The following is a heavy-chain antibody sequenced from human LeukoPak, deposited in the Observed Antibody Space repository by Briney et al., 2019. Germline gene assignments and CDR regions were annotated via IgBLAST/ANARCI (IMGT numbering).Heavy chain of an antibody. CDR2: ISSSSSTI. V-gene: IGHV3-48*02. Sequence: PGGSLRLSCAASGFTFSSYSMNWARQAPGKGLEWVSYISSSSSTIYYAASVKGRFTISRDNAKNSLYLQMNSLRDEDTAVYYCATVWGSYRDRKAYFDYWGQGTLVTVSS. CDR3: ATVWGSYRDRKAYFDY. J-gene: IGHJ4*02. D-gene: IGHD3-16*02. CDR1: GFTFSSYS.